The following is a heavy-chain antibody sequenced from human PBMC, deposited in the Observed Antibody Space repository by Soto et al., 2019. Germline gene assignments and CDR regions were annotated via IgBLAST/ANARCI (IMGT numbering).Heavy chain of an antibody. CDR1: GFTFSSYW. V-gene: IGHV3-74*01. J-gene: IGHJ4*02. CDR2: INNDGTTT. D-gene: IGHD6-13*01. Sequence: PGGSLRLSCAASGFTFSSYWMHWVRQDPGMGLVWVATINNDGTTTQYADSVKGRFTISRDNSKNTLYLQMNSLRAEDTAVYYCAKDLSSSWSFDHWGQGTLVTVSS. CDR3: AKDLSSSWSFDH.